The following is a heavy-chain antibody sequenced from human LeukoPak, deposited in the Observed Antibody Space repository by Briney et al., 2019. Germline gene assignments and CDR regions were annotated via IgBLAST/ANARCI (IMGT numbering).Heavy chain of an antibody. CDR1: GFTFSYYT. CDR2: ISSSSTTM. Sequence: GGSLRLSCAASGFTFSYYTMNWVRQAPGKGLEWVSYISSSSTTMYYADSVKGRLAISRDNAKNSLYLQMNSLRDGDTAVYYCAREGYGSHAFDIWGQGTMVTVSS. V-gene: IGHV3-48*02. CDR3: AREGYGSHAFDI. J-gene: IGHJ3*02. D-gene: IGHD3-10*01.